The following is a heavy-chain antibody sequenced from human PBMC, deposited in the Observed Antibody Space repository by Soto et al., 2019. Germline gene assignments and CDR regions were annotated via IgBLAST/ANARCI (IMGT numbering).Heavy chain of an antibody. CDR1: GFPFRDYW. J-gene: IGHJ4*02. CDR2: IKQDGSEK. Sequence: EVQLVESGGGLVQPRGSLRLSCAASGFPFRDYWMTWVRQAPGKGLEWVANIKQDGSEKYVDSVKGRFTISRDNAKNSLYLQMNSLRAEDTAMYYCAREYSRSSDWGQGTLVTVSS. CDR3: AREYSRSSD. D-gene: IGHD6-6*01. V-gene: IGHV3-7*01.